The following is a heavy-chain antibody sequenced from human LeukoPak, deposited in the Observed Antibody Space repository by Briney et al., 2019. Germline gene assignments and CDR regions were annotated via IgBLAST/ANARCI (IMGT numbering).Heavy chain of an antibody. J-gene: IGHJ4*02. CDR1: GFTFSSYG. D-gene: IGHD3-22*01. CDR3: ASEYYYDSSGYFWD. V-gene: IGHV3-30*02. Sequence: GGSLRLSCAASGFTFSSYGMHWVRQAPGKGLEWVAFIRYDGSNKYYADSVKGRFTISRDNSKNTLYLQMNSLRAEDTAVYYCASEYYYDSSGYFWDWGQGTLVTVSS. CDR2: IRYDGSNK.